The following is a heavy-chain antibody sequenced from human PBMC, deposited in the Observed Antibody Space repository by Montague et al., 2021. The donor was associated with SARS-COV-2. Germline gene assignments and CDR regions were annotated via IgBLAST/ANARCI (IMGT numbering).Heavy chain of an antibody. Sequence: SETLSLTCAVYGGSFSGYYWCWIRQPPGQGLELIGEINHSGSTNSNPSLTRRVPISVGTSKNQFSLTLSSVSAAATAASYCARGTQASDWLLSPGFDYWGQGTLVTVSS. CDR2: INHSGST. J-gene: IGHJ4*02. CDR3: ARGTQASDWLLSPGFDY. D-gene: IGHD3-9*01. CDR1: GGSFSGYY. V-gene: IGHV4-34*01.